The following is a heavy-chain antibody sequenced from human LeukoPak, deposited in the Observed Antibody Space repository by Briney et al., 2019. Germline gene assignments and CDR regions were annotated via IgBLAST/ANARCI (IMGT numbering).Heavy chain of an antibody. D-gene: IGHD2-2*02. Sequence: SETLSLTCAVYGGSFSGYYWSWIRQPPGKGLEWIGEINHSGSTNYNPSLKSRVTISVDTSKNQFSLKLSSVTAADTAVYYCARSRRYCSSTSCYIKAYYYGMDVWGQGTTVTVSS. CDR1: GGSFSGYY. CDR2: INHSGST. V-gene: IGHV4-34*01. CDR3: ARSRRYCSSTSCYIKAYYYGMDV. J-gene: IGHJ6*02.